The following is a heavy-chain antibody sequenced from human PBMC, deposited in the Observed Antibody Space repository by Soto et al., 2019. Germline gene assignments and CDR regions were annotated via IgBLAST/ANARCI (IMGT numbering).Heavy chain of an antibody. V-gene: IGHV3-23*01. D-gene: IGHD2-21*01. CDR2: ISGSGGST. J-gene: IGHJ4*02. CDR3: ATEICGGDCYSGFDY. Sequence: PGGSLRLSCAASGVTFSSYAMSWVRQAPGKGLEWVSAISGSGGSTYYADSVKGRFTISRDNSKNTLYLQMNSLRAEDTAVYYCATEICGGDCYSGFDYWGQGTLVTVSS. CDR1: GVTFSSYA.